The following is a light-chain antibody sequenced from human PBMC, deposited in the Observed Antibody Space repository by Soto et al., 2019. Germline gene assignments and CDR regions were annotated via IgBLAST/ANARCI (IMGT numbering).Light chain of an antibody. CDR2: LVS. Sequence: DIVMTQSPLSLSVTPGEPASISCRSGQSLLHSNGYNYLDWYLQKPGQSPQLMIYLVSNRASGVPDRFSGSGSGTDFTLTISSLQSEDSAFYYCQQYNSWSAITFGQGTRLEIK. V-gene: IGKV2-28*01. J-gene: IGKJ5*01. CDR3: QQYNSWSAIT. CDR1: QSLLHSNGYNY.